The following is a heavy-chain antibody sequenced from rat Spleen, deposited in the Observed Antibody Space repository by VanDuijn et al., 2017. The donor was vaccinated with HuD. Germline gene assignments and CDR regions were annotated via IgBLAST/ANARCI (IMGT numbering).Heavy chain of an antibody. D-gene: IGHD4-3*01. CDR2: ISTGGGNT. CDR3: ARHSNSGYGFDY. V-gene: IGHV5S13*01. J-gene: IGHJ2*01. Sequence: EVQLVESGGGLVQPGRSMKLSCAASGFTFSNYGMAWVRQAPTKGLEWNASISTGGGNTYYRDSVKGRITTSRDNAKNTQYLQMDSLRSEDTATYYCARHSNSGYGFDYWGQGVMVTVSS. CDR1: GFTFSNYG.